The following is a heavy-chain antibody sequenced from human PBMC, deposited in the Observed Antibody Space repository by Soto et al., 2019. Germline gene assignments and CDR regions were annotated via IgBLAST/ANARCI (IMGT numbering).Heavy chain of an antibody. D-gene: IGHD3-16*02. CDR1: GGSISSGGYS. Sequence: PSETLSLTCAVSGGSISSGGYSWSWIRQPPGKGLEWIGYIYYSGSTYYNPSLKSRVTISVDTSKNQFSLKLSSVTAADTAVYYCARDYPSWDYYYGMDVWGQGTTVTVSS. CDR2: IYYSGST. V-gene: IGHV4-30-4*01. CDR3: ARDYPSWDYYYGMDV. J-gene: IGHJ6*02.